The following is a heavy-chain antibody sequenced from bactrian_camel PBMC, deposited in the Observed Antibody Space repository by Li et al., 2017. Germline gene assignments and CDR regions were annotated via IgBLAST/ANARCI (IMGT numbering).Heavy chain of an antibody. CDR1: GYVGNSYC. CDR3: AARPYYCTTPFRYEYDY. CDR2: ITTWKSIT. J-gene: IGHJ4*01. D-gene: IGHD2*01. Sequence: PLVESGGGSVQAGGSLRLSCIASGYVGNSYCMAWFRQTSGKGREGVASITTWKSITHYADSVKGRFTISQDNAKNTLYLQMNSLKPDDTAMYYCAARPYYCTTPFRYEYDYWGQGTQVTVS. V-gene: IGHV3S1*01.